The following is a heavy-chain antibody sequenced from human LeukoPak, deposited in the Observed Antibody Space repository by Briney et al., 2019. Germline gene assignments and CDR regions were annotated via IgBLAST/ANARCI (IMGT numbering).Heavy chain of an antibody. D-gene: IGHD2-15*01. V-gene: IGHV1-69*04. CDR1: GGTFSSYA. Sequence: SVKVSCKASGGTFSSYAISWVRQAPGQGLEWMGRIIPIFGIANYAQKFQGRVTITADKSKSTAYMELSSLRSEDTAVYYWASADSVRGDVIDVWGQGTTVTVSS. CDR3: ASADSVRGDVIDV. J-gene: IGHJ6*02. CDR2: IIPIFGIA.